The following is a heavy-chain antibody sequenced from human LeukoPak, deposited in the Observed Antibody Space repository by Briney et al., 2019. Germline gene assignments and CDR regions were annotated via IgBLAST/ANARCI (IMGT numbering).Heavy chain of an antibody. Sequence: GGSLRLSCAASGFSFSDYAMTWVRQAPGKGLEWVSVISGSGGSTYYADSVKGRVTVSRDNSKNTLYLQMNSLRAEDTAVYYCAKDGSGSPGYYMDVWGKGTTVTVSS. CDR2: ISGSGGST. D-gene: IGHD3-10*01. CDR1: GFSFSDYA. J-gene: IGHJ6*03. CDR3: AKDGSGSPGYYMDV. V-gene: IGHV3-23*01.